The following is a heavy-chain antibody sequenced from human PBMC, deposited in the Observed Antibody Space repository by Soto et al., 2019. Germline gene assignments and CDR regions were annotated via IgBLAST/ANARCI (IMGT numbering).Heavy chain of an antibody. CDR2: IYYSGST. V-gene: IGHV4-59*01. CDR1: GGSISSYY. CDR3: ARVGYGDNALYYFDY. J-gene: IGHJ4*02. D-gene: IGHD4-17*01. Sequence: SETLSLTCTVSGGSISSYYWSWIRQPPGKGLEWIGYIYYSGSTNYNPSLKSRVTISVDTSKNQFSLKLSSVTAADTAVYYCARVGYGDNALYYFDYWGQGTLVTVSS.